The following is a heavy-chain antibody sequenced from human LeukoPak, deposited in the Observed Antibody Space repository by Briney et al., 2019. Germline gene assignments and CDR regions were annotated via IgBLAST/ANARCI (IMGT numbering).Heavy chain of an antibody. CDR2: IIPIFVTA. Sequence: ASVKVSCKASGVTFRSFPFTWVRQAPGPGFEWMGGIIPIFVTANYAQKFQGRVTISTDESTSTVYMELRSLTSEDTAVYYCSTGRNKRPADYWGQGTLVIVSS. CDR3: STGRNKRPADY. CDR1: GVTFRSFP. V-gene: IGHV1-69*05. D-gene: IGHD1-14*01. J-gene: IGHJ4*02.